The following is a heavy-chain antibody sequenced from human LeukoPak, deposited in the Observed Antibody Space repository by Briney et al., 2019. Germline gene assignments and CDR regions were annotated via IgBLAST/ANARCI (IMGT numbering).Heavy chain of an antibody. CDR1: GFTFDDYG. CDR3: ARGYYDSSGKGGYFLDS. J-gene: IGHJ4*02. D-gene: IGHD3-22*01. Sequence: GGSLRLSCAASGFTFDDYGMSWVRQGPGKGLEWVSGISWNGGYIGYVDCVKGRFTISRDNAKNSLYLQMNSLRAEDTALYYCARGYYDSSGKGGYFLDSWGQGTLVTVSS. CDR2: ISWNGGYI. V-gene: IGHV3-20*04.